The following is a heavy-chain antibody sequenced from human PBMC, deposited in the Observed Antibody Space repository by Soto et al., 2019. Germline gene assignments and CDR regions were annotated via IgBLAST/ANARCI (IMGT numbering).Heavy chain of an antibody. CDR3: AREQQWLVKRWFDP. J-gene: IGHJ5*02. V-gene: IGHV1-8*01. D-gene: IGHD6-19*01. CDR1: GYTFTSYD. Sequence: ASVKVSCKASGYTFTSYDINWVRQATGQGLEWMGWMNPNSGNTGYAQKFQGRVTMTRNTSISTAYMELSSLRSEDTAVYYCAREQQWLVKRWFDPWGRGTLVTVSS. CDR2: MNPNSGNT.